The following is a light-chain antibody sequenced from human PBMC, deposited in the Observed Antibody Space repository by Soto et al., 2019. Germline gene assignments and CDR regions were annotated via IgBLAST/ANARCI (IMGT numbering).Light chain of an antibody. V-gene: IGKV1-27*01. CDR2: AAS. CDR1: QGISNF. Sequence: DIQMTQSPSSLSASVGDRVTITCRSNQGISNFLAWYQQKPGQVPKLLMYAASTLHSGVPSRFSGSRSGTDFTLTISSLQPEDVATDYCQKYNSAPQTFGQGTKVEIK. CDR3: QKYNSAPQT. J-gene: IGKJ1*01.